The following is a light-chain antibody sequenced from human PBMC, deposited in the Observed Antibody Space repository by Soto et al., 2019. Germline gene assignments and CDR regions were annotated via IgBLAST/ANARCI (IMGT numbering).Light chain of an antibody. CDR2: WAS. V-gene: IGKV4-1*01. J-gene: IGKJ2*01. Sequence: DIVMTQSPDSLAVSLGERATINCKSSQSVLYSSNNKTYLAWYQQKPGKPPKLLIYWASTRESGVPDRFSGSGSGTDFTLTISSLQAEDVAVYYCQQYYSTPPVTFGQGTKLEIK. CDR1: QSVLYSSNNKTY. CDR3: QQYYSTPPVT.